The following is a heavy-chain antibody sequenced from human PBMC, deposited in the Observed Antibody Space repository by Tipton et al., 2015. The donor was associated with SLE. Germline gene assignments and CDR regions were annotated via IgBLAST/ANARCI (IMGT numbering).Heavy chain of an antibody. CDR2: ISHSGST. V-gene: IGHV4-34*01. CDR3: ARSGSYPYYYYYMDV. J-gene: IGHJ6*03. CDR1: GGSFSGYY. Sequence: TLSLTCAVYGGSFSGYYWTWIRQSPGKGLEWIGRISHSGSTIYNPSLMSRVSISWDTSGNQFSLKLSSVTAADTAVYYCARSGSYPYYYYYMDVWGKGTTVTVSS. D-gene: IGHD1-26*01.